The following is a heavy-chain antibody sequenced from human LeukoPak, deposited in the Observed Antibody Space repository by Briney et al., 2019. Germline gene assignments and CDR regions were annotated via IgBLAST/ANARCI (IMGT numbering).Heavy chain of an antibody. CDR1: GYTFTGYY. CDR2: INPNSGGT. J-gene: IGHJ2*01. Sequence: GASVKVSCKASGYTFTGYYMHWVRQAPGQGLEWMGWINPNSGGTNYAQKFQGRVTMTRDTSISTAYMELSRLRSDDTAVYYCARGGGAIYGPKEDRYFDLWGRGTLVTVSS. CDR3: ARGGGAIYGPKEDRYFDL. V-gene: IGHV1-2*02. D-gene: IGHD3-3*02.